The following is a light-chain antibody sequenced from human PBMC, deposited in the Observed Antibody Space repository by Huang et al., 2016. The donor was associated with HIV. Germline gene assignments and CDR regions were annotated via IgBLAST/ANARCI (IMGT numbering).Light chain of an antibody. J-gene: IGKJ1*01. CDR3: QQYNNYVT. V-gene: IGKV1-5*03. CDR2: AAF. CDR1: QTLSNW. Sequence: DIQMTQSPSTLSASVGDTVTITCRASQTLSNWLAWYQQKPGKAPKLLLYAAFSLESGVPSRFRGSGSGTEFTLTISSLQPDDSATDYCQQYNNYVTFGQGTKVDI.